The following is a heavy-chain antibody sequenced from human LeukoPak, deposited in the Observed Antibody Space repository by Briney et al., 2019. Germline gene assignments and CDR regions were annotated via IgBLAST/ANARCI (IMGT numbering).Heavy chain of an antibody. J-gene: IGHJ4*02. CDR2: IYYSGTT. D-gene: IGHD5-24*01. CDR1: GASIDSYY. V-gene: IGHV4-59*01. Sequence: PSETLSLTCTISGASIDSYYWSWIRQPPGKGLEWIGYIYYSGTTNYNPSLKRRVTISVDTSKNQFSLKLSSVTAADTAVYYCASVEMATNCVDYWGQGTLVTVSS. CDR3: ASVEMATNCVDY.